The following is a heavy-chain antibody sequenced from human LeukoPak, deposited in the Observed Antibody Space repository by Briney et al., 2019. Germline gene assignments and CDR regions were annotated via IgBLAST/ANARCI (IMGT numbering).Heavy chain of an antibody. V-gene: IGHV3-33*06. CDR1: GFTFSTCN. CDR2: IWYDGSNK. J-gene: IGHJ5*02. D-gene: IGHD1-7*01. Sequence: RSGGSLRLSCVASGFTFSTCNMHWVRQAPGKGLEWVALIWYDGSNKYYADSVKGRFTISRDNSKNTLYLQMNSLRAEDTAVYYCAKTPTRITGTTLVAPWGQGTLVTVSS. CDR3: AKTPTRITGTTLVAP.